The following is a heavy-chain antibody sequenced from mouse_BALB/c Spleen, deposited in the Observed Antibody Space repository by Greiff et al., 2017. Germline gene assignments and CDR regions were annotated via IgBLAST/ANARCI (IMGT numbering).Heavy chain of an antibody. CDR1: GYSITSDYA. J-gene: IGHJ4*01. Sequence: ESGPGLVKPSQSLSLTCTVTGYSITSDYAWNWIRQFPGNKLEWMGYISYSGSTSYNPSLKSRISLTRDTSKNQFFLQLNSVTTVDTATYYCASGGGTHYYAMDYWGQGTSVTVSS. D-gene: IGHD1-1*02. CDR2: ISYSGST. CDR3: ASGGGTHYYAMDY. V-gene: IGHV3-2*02.